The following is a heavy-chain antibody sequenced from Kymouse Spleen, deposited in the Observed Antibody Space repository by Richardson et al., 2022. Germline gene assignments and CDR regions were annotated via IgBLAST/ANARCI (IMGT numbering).Heavy chain of an antibody. CDR1: GFTFSSYG. CDR3: AKSLLRYFDWSFDY. Sequence: QVQLVESGGGVVQPGRSLRLSCAASGFTFSSYGMHWVRQAPGKGLEWVAVISYDGSNKYYADSVKGRFTISRDNSKNTLYLQMNSLRAEDTAVYYCAKSLLRYFDWSFDYWGQGTLVTVSS. J-gene: IGHJ4*02. CDR2: ISYDGSNK. V-gene: IGHV3-30*18. D-gene: IGHD3-9*01.